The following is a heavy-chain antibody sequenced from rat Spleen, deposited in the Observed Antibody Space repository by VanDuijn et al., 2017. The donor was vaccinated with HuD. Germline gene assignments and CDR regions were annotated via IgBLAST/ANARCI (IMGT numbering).Heavy chain of an antibody. CDR2: ISYDGIAT. CDR1: GLSFSNYD. CDR3: TRGTYFRH. D-gene: IGHD4-6*01. J-gene: IGHJ2*01. V-gene: IGHV5-22*01. Sequence: EVQLVESGGGLVQPGRSMKLSCAASGLSFSNYDMAWVRQAPTKGLEWVASISYDGIATYYRDSVKGRFTISRDTAQNTLYLQMNSLRSEDTATYFCTRGTYFRHWGQGVMVTVSS.